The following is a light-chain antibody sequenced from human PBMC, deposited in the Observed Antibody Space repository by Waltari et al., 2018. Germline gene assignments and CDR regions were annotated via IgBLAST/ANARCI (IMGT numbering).Light chain of an antibody. Sequence: DIKLTQSPSSLSASVGDRVTITCRASQSISNYLAWFQQTPGKAPKSLIYSASSLQSGVPSRFSGSGSGTDFTLTISNLQPEDFGTYYCQQFHSFPRTLGQGTEVEIK. CDR3: QQFHSFPRT. CDR1: QSISNY. J-gene: IGKJ1*01. CDR2: SAS. V-gene: IGKV1-16*01.